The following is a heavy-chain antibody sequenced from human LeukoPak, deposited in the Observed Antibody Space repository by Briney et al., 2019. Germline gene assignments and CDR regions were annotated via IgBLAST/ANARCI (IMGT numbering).Heavy chain of an antibody. CDR3: ATSGGASGNM. Sequence: GGSLRLSCAVPGVYWMSWVRQAPGKGLEWVANINQDGSVIFYVDSVKGRFTISRDNAKNSLYLQMNSLRAEDTGVYYCATSGGASGNMWGWGTLVTVSA. CDR1: GVYW. V-gene: IGHV3-7*01. J-gene: IGHJ4*02. D-gene: IGHD2-8*02. CDR2: INQDGSVI.